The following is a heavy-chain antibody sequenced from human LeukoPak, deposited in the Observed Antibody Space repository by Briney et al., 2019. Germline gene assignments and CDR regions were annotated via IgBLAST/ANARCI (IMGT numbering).Heavy chain of an antibody. J-gene: IGHJ4*02. V-gene: IGHV3-23*01. CDR3: AKGAGHWYYLDY. CDR1: GFSFSSYA. D-gene: IGHD2-8*02. Sequence: GGSLRLSCAASGFSFSSYAMTWVRQAPGKGLEWVSAISGSGGSTYYADPVKGRFTISRDNSNNTLYLQMNSLRAGDTAVYYCAKGAGHWYYLDYWGQGSLVTVSS. CDR2: ISGSGGST.